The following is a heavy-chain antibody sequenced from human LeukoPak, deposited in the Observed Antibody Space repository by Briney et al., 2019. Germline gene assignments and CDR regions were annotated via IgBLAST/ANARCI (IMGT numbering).Heavy chain of an antibody. J-gene: IGHJ6*03. CDR2: VYHNGET. D-gene: IGHD1-26*01. CDR3: VTPRSWELSDMAV. V-gene: IGHV4-38-2*02. Sequence: SETLSLTCTVSGYSISTNYYWAWIRQSPGTGLEWIGSVYHNGETYYNPSLKSRVIISVDTSKNESPLRLTSVTAADTAVYYCVTPRSWELSDMAVWGKGTTVIVSS. CDR1: GYSISTNYY.